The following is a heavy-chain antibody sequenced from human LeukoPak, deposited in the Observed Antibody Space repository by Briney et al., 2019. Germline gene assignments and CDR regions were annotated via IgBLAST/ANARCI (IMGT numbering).Heavy chain of an antibody. V-gene: IGHV1-2*02. Sequence: ASVKVSCKASGYTFIGYYIHRVRQAPGQGLEWMGWINPNSGGTNYAQKFQGRVTMTRDTSISTAYMELSRLRSDDTAVYYCARTYCSSTSCANWFDPWGQGTLVTVSS. J-gene: IGHJ5*02. CDR1: GYTFIGYY. D-gene: IGHD2-2*01. CDR2: INPNSGGT. CDR3: ARTYCSSTSCANWFDP.